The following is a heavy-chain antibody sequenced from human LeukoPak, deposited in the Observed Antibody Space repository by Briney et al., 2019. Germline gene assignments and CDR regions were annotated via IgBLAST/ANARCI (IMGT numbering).Heavy chain of an antibody. V-gene: IGHV4-4*02. CDR3: ARGVTISYWYYYYGMDV. CDR2: IYHSGST. CDR1: GGSISSSNW. Sequence: SGTLSLTCAVSGGSISSSNWWSWIRQPPGKGLEWIGYIYHSGSTNYNPSLKSRVTISVDTSKNQFSLKLSSVTAADTAVYYCARGVTISYWYYYYGMDVWGQGTTVTVSS. D-gene: IGHD3-3*01. J-gene: IGHJ6*02.